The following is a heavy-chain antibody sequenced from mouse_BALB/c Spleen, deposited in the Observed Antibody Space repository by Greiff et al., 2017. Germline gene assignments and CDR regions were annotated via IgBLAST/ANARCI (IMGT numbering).Heavy chain of an antibody. CDR1: GFTFSSYT. J-gene: IGHJ3*01. CDR2: ISSGGSYT. D-gene: IGHD1-1*01. V-gene: IGHV5-6-4*01. CDR3: TRDRGSRAWFAY. Sequence: EVQGVESGGGLVKPGGSLKLSCAASGFTFSSYTMSWVRQTPEKRLEWVATISSGGSYTYYPDSVKGRFTISRDNAKNTLYLQMSSLKSEDTAMYYCTRDRGSRAWFAYWGQGTLVTVSA.